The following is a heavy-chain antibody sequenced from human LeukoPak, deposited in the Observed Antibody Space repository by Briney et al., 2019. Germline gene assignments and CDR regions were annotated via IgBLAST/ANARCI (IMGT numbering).Heavy chain of an antibody. CDR3: ARGVDGFDP. V-gene: IGHV3-13*01. CDR1: GFTFSRYD. J-gene: IGHJ5*02. Sequence: GGSLRLSCAASGFTFSRYDIHWVRQAAGGGLEWVAAIAIAGDTFYAGSVKGRFTISRENAKNSLYLQMNSLRAGDTAVYYCARGVDGFDPWGQGTLVTVSS. CDR2: IAIAGDT.